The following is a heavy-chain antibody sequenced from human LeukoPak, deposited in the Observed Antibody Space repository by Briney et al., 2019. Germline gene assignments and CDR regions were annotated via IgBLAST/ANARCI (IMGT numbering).Heavy chain of an antibody. J-gene: IGHJ4*02. CDR2: IKHSGST. V-gene: IGHV4-34*01. CDR1: GGSFSGYY. Sequence: SETLSLTCAVYGGSFSGYYWRWIRQPPGKGLEWIGEIKHSGSTNYNPSLKSRVTISVDTSKNQFSLKLTSVTAADTAVYYCARRITGTTADSFDYWGQGTQVTVSS. D-gene: IGHD1-20*01. CDR3: ARRITGTTADSFDY.